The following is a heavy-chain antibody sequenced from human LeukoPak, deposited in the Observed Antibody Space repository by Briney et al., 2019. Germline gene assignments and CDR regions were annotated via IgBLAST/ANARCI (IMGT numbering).Heavy chain of an antibody. CDR3: SRGGYDILTGYSIEAFDI. CDR1: GDSVSSNGAA. D-gene: IGHD3-9*01. J-gene: IGHJ3*02. V-gene: IGHV6-1*01. CDR2: PDYRTNSYH. Sequence: SQTLSLTCAISGDSVSSNGAAWNWSRQSPSRGLEWLGRPDYRTNSYHDHAVSVTRRRTINPNTSKNQFTPQLNPVTTENTAVYYCSRGGYDILTGYSIEAFDIWGQGTMVTVSS.